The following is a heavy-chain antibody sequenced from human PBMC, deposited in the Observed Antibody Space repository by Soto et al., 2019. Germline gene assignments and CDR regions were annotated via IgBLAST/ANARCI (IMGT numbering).Heavy chain of an antibody. Sequence: QVLLQESGPGLVKPSQTLSLTCTVSGGSINSGDYYWTWIRQPPGKGLEWIGRIYHSGSTNYNPSLRSRVTISVDTSKHQFSLKLSSVTAADTAVYYCARGRYSGYASGHYFDYWGQGTLVTVSS. J-gene: IGHJ4*02. V-gene: IGHV4-30-4*01. CDR2: IYHSGST. D-gene: IGHD5-12*01. CDR1: GGSINSGDYY. CDR3: ARGRYSGYASGHYFDY.